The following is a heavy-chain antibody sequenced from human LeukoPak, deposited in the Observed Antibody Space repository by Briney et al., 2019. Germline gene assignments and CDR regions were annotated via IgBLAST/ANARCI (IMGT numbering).Heavy chain of an antibody. CDR3: ARPVDYNAGDY. J-gene: IGHJ4*02. CDR2: ISSGSSSV. V-gene: IGHV3-48*04. CDR1: GFTFSSYS. Sequence: GGSLRLSCAASGFTFSSYSMNWVRQAPGQGLEWVSYISSGSSSVYYADSVKGRFTISRDNAKNSLYLQMNSLRAEDTAVYYCARPVDYNAGDYWGQGTLVTVSS. D-gene: IGHD5-12*01.